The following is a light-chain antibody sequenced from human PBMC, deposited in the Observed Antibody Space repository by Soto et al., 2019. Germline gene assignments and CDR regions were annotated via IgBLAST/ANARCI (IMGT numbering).Light chain of an antibody. J-gene: IGKJ4*01. CDR1: QSVSSN. V-gene: IGKV3-15*01. Sequence: EIVMTQSPSTLSVSPLERSTLSCRASQSVSSNLAWYQQKPGQAPRLLIYGASTRATGIPARFSGSGSGTEFTLTISSLQSEDFAVYSCQQYNNWPPLTFGGGTKVDIK. CDR2: GAS. CDR3: QQYNNWPPLT.